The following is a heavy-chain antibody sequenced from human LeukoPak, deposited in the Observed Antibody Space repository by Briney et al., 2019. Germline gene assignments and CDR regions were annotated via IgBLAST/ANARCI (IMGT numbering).Heavy chain of an antibody. CDR3: ASEYTRFLEEDY. Sequence: GGSLRLSCAASGFTFSSYSMNWVRQAPGKGLEWVSSISSSSSYIYYADSVKGRFTISRDNAKNSLYLQMNSLRAEDTAVYYCASEYTRFLEEDYWGQGTLVTVSS. CDR1: GFTFSSYS. D-gene: IGHD3-3*01. CDR2: ISSSSSYI. V-gene: IGHV3-21*01. J-gene: IGHJ4*02.